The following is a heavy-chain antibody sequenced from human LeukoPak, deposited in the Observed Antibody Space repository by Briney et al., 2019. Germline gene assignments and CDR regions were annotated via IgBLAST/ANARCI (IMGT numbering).Heavy chain of an antibody. Sequence: SETLSLTCTVSGGSISSSSYYWGWIRQPPGKGLEWIGSIYYSGSTYYNPSLKSRVTISVDTSKNQFSLKLSSVTAADTAVYYCARWDIVVVPAARARFDPWGQGTLVTVSS. CDR3: ARWDIVVVPAARARFDP. V-gene: IGHV4-39*07. CDR2: IYYSGST. J-gene: IGHJ5*02. CDR1: GGSISSSSYY. D-gene: IGHD2-2*01.